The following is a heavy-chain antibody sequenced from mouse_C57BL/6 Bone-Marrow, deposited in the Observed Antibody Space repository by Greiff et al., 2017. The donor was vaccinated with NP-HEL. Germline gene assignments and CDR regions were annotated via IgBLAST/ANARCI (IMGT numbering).Heavy chain of an antibody. CDR2: ISSGSSTI. CDR1: GFTFSDYG. V-gene: IGHV5-17*01. CDR3: ARAYYSNYDYAMDY. Sequence: EVMLVESGGGLVKPGGSLKLSCAASGFTFSDYGMHWVRQAPEKGLEWVAYISSGSSTIYYADTVKGRFTISRDNAKNTLFLQMTSLSAEDTAMYYGARAYYSNYDYAMDYWGQGTSVTVSS. D-gene: IGHD2-5*01. J-gene: IGHJ4*01.